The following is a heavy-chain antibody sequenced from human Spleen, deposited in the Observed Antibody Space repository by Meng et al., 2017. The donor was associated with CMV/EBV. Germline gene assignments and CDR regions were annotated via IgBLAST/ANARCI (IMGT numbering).Heavy chain of an antibody. V-gene: IGHV2-5*01. CDR3: AHRAYTMSSWFDY. CDR1: GFSLSTSGVG. D-gene: IGHD6-6*01. CDR2: IYWNDDK. J-gene: IGHJ4*02. Sequence: SGPTLVKXTQTLTLTCTXXGFSLSTSGVGVGWIRQPPGKALEWLALIYWNDDKHYSPSLRSRLTITKDNXKNQVVLTVTNVDPVDSATYYCAHRAYTMSSWFDYWGQGTLVTVSS.